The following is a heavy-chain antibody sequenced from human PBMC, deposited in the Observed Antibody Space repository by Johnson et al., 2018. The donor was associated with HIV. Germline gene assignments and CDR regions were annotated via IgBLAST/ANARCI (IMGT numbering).Heavy chain of an antibody. V-gene: IGHV3-15*01. D-gene: IGHD5-24*01. CDR3: ARDEPYNLNAFDI. CDR2: IKSKTDGGTT. J-gene: IGHJ3*02. CDR1: GFTFSNAW. Sequence: MQLVESGGGVVRPGGSLRLSCAASGFTFSNAWMSWVRQAPGKGLEWVGRIKSKTDGGTTDYAAPVKGRFTISRDDSKNTLYLQMNSLRAEDTAVYYCARDEPYNLNAFDIWGQGTMVTVSS.